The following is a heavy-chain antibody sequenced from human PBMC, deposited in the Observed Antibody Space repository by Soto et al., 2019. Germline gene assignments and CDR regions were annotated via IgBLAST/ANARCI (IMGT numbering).Heavy chain of an antibody. CDR1: GGSFSGYY. D-gene: IGHD2-2*01. CDR2: INHSGST. Sequence: SETLSLTCAVYGGSFSGYYWSWIRQPPGKGLEWIGEINHSGSTNYNPSLKSRVTISVDTSKNQFSLKLSSVTAADTAVYYCASRPGYCSSTSCYGYYYYYYMDVWGRGTTVTVSS. CDR3: ASRPGYCSSTSCYGYYYYYYMDV. V-gene: IGHV4-34*01. J-gene: IGHJ6*03.